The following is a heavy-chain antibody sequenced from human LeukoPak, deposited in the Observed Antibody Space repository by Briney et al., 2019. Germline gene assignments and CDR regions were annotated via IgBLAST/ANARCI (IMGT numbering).Heavy chain of an antibody. J-gene: IGHJ6*03. CDR3: AREGDYSYGPSDYYYYMDV. Sequence: GASVKVSCKASGGTFSSYAISWVRQAPGQGLEWMGGIIPIFGTANYAQKFQGRVTITTDESTSTAYMELSSLRSEDTAVYYCAREGDYSYGPSDYYYYMDVWGKGTTVTVSS. CDR1: GGTFSSYA. D-gene: IGHD5-18*01. CDR2: IIPIFGTA. V-gene: IGHV1-69*05.